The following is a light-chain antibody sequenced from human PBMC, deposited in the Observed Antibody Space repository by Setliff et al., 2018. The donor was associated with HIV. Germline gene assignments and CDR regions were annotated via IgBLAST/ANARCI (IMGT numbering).Light chain of an antibody. CDR1: SRDVGIYNL. J-gene: IGLJ1*01. CDR2: EVS. CDR3: CSYAGSRIFYV. Sequence: QSALAQPASVSGSPGQSITISCTGTSRDVGIYNLVSWYQQHPGKAPKLMIYEVSKRPSGVSNRFSGSKSGNTASLTISGLQAEDEADYYCCSYAGSRIFYVFGTGTKVTVL. V-gene: IGLV2-23*02.